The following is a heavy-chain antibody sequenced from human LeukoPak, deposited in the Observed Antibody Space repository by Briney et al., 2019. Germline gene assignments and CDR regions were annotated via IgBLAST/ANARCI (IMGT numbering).Heavy chain of an antibody. J-gene: IGHJ4*02. CDR3: ARERREGGSSWIDY. CDR1: GGSISSGDYY. Sequence: SETLSLTCTVSGGSISSGDYYWSWIRQPPGNGLVWIGHIFYSGSTYYNPSLMRRLTISVDTSKNQFSLKLSSVTPADTAVYYCARERREGGSSWIDYWGRGTLVTVSS. CDR2: IFYSGST. V-gene: IGHV4-30-4*01. D-gene: IGHD6-13*01.